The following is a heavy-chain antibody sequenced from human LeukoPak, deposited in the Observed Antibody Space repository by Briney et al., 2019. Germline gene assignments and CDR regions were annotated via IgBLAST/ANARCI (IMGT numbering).Heavy chain of an antibody. CDR2: ISAYNGNT. CDR3: ARGRPYYVSSGYLRY. CDR1: GYTFTSYG. J-gene: IGHJ4*02. V-gene: IGHV1-18*01. Sequence: ASVKVSCKASGYTFTSYGISWVRQAPGQGLEWMGWISAYNGNTNYAQKLQGRVTMTTDTSTSTAYMELRSLRSDDTAVYYCARGRPYYVSSGYLRYWGQGTLVTVSS. D-gene: IGHD3-22*01.